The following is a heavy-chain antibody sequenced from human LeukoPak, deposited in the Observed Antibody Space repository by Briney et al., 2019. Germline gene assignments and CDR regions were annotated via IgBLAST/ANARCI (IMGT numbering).Heavy chain of an antibody. CDR1: GFTFSSYE. CDR2: ISSSGSTI. CDR3: ARDAAYVTFDY. D-gene: IGHD2-21*01. J-gene: IGHJ4*02. Sequence: GGSLRLSCAASGFTFSSYEMNWVRQAPGKGLEWVSYISSSGSTIYYADSVKGRFTIFRDNSKNTLYLEMGSLRAEDRAVYYCARDAAYVTFDYWGQGTLVTVSS. V-gene: IGHV3-48*03.